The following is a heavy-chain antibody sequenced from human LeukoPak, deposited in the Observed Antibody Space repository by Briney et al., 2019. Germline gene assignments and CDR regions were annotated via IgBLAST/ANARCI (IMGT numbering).Heavy chain of an antibody. V-gene: IGHV3-30*02. Sequence: PGGSPRLSCAASGFTFSSYGMHGVLHPPAKGLEWVAFIRYDGSNKYYAASVKGRFTISIDNSKNTLYLQMNSLRAEDTAVFYFAIVQLWLDPWGQGSLVTVSS. J-gene: IGHJ5*02. CDR3: AIVQLWLDP. D-gene: IGHD5-18*01. CDR2: IRYDGSNK. CDR1: GFTFSSYG.